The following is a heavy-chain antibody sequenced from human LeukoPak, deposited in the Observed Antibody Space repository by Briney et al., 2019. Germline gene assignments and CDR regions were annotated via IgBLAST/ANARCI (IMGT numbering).Heavy chain of an antibody. D-gene: IGHD5-24*01. CDR2: IYYSGST. J-gene: IGHJ6*03. Sequence: SETLSLTCTVSGGSISRYYWSWVRQPPGKGLEWIGYIYYSGSTSYNPSLESRVTISVDTSQNQFSLKLNSVTAADTAVYYCARERRDGYKFYYDYYMDVWGKGTTVTVSS. V-gene: IGHV4-59*01. CDR3: ARERRDGYKFYYDYYMDV. CDR1: GGSISRYY.